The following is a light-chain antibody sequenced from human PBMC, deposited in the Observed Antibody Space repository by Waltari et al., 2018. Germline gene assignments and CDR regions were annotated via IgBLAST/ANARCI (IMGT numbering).Light chain of an antibody. CDR1: QSVRNN. V-gene: IGKV3-15*01. Sequence: EIVMTKTPENLYVYPGKRENISSRASQSVRNNLAWYQQKPGQAPSLLIYGASTRATGIPARFSGSGSGTEFTLTISSLQSEDFAVYYCQQYNNWPPVTFGPGTKVDIK. CDR2: GAS. CDR3: QQYNNWPPVT. J-gene: IGKJ3*01.